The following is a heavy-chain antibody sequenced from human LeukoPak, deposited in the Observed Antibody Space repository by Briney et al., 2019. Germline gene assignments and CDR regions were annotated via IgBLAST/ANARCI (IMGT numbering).Heavy chain of an antibody. CDR1: GDSISSSSSY. CDR3: ARQRGATVATVLNWFDP. Sequence: SETLSLTCTVSGDSISSSSSYWGWIRQSPGKGLEWIGSIDYSGSTYYNPSLKSRVTISVDTSKKQLSQKLNSVIAADTAVYYCARQRGATVATVLNWFDPWGQGTLVTVSS. J-gene: IGHJ5*02. D-gene: IGHD4-17*01. V-gene: IGHV4-39*01. CDR2: IDYSGST.